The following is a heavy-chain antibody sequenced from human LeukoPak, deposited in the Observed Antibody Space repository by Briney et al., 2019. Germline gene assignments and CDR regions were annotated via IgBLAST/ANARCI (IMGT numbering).Heavy chain of an antibody. CDR3: ANSVVTPQLYYYYYYMDV. CDR2: IRYDGSNK. V-gene: IGHV3-30*02. CDR1: GFTFSSYG. Sequence: GGSLRLSCAASGFTFSSYGMHWVRQAPGKGLEWVAFIRYDGSNKYYADSVKGRFTISRGNSKNTLYLQMNSLRAEDTAVYYCANSVVTPQLYYYYYYMDVWGKGTTVTISS. D-gene: IGHD4-23*01. J-gene: IGHJ6*03.